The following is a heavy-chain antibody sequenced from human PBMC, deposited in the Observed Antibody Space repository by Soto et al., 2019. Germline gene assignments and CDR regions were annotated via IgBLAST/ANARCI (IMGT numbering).Heavy chain of an antibody. CDR1: GYTFTSYH. CDR2: MNPNSGNT. Sequence: QVQLVQSGAEVKKPGASVKVSCKGSGYTFTSYHINWVRQATGQGLEWMGWMNPNSGNTGYAQTLQGRVTMTWDTXTSTAYMELSSLRFEDTAMYYCARGHISSTKNWLDPWGQGTLVTVSS. CDR3: ARGHISSTKNWLDP. D-gene: IGHD6-6*01. V-gene: IGHV1-8*01. J-gene: IGHJ5*02.